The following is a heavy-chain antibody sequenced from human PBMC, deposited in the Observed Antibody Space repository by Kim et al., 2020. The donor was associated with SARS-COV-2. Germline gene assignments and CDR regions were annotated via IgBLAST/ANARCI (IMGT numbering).Heavy chain of an antibody. Sequence: GGSLRLSCVASGFSFTTNWMSWVRQAPGKGLEWVAKIKEDGSEKYYVESVEGRFTISRDNAKNSLFLQMNSLSAEDTAVYYCARDRKYSLAYWGQGTLVTVTS. V-gene: IGHV3-7*01. J-gene: IGHJ4*02. CDR3: ARDRKYSLAY. D-gene: IGHD2-15*01. CDR2: IKEDGSEK. CDR1: GFSFTTNW.